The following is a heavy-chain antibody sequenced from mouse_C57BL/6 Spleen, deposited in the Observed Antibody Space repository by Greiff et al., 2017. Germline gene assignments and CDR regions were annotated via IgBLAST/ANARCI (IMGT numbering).Heavy chain of an antibody. CDR2: IYPGDGDT. CDR1: GYAFSSYW. V-gene: IGHV1-80*01. Sequence: QVQLQQSGAELVKPGASVKISCKASGYAFSSYWMNWVKQRPGKGLEWIGQIYPGDGDTNYNGKLKGKATLTADKSSSTAYMQLSRLTSEDSAVYFCARQDDGPILLAMDYWGQGTSVTVSS. J-gene: IGHJ4*01. CDR3: ARQDDGPILLAMDY. D-gene: IGHD2-3*01.